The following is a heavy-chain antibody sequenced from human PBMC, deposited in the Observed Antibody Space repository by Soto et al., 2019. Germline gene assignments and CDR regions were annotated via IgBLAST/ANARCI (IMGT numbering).Heavy chain of an antibody. V-gene: IGHV3-33*01. CDR1: GFTFSSYG. D-gene: IGHD3-22*01. CDR2: IWYDGSNK. J-gene: IGHJ6*02. Sequence: GGSLRLSCAASGFTFSSYGMHWVRQAPGKGLERVAVIWYDGSNKYYADSVKGRFTISRDNSKNKLYLQMNSLRAEDTAVYYCARGYYFDSSGYYVDYYYYGMDVWGQGTTVTVS. CDR3: ARGYYFDSSGYYVDYYYYGMDV.